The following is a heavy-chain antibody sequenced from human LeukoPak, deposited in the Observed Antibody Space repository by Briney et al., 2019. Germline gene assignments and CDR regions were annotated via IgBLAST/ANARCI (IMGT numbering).Heavy chain of an antibody. CDR1: GFTVSSNY. D-gene: IGHD3-22*01. CDR2: IYSGGST. J-gene: IGHJ3*02. V-gene: IGHV3-53*01. CDR3: ARGYYDSSGLTHSDAFDI. Sequence: GGSLRLSCAASGFTVSSNYMSWVRQAPGKGLEWVSVIYSGGSTYYADSVKGRFTISRDNSKNTLYLQMNGLRAEDTAVYYCARGYYDSSGLTHSDAFDIWGQGTMVTVSS.